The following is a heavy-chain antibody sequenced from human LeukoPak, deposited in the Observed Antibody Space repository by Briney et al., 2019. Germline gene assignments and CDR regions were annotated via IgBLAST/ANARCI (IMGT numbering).Heavy chain of an antibody. CDR1: GYTFTGYY. CDR3: ARGGEYSSSWYWFDP. CDR2: INPNSGGT. J-gene: IGHJ5*02. V-gene: IGHV1-2*04. Sequence: ASVKVSCKASGYTFTGYYMHWVRQAPRQGLEWMGWINPNSGGTNYAQKFQGWVTMTRDTSISTAYMELSRLRSDDTAVYYCARGGEYSSSWYWFDPWGQGTLVTVSS. D-gene: IGHD6-13*01.